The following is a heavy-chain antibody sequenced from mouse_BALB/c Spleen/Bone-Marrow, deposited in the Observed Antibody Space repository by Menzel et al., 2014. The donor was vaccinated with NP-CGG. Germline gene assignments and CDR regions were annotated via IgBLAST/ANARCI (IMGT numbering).Heavy chain of an antibody. Sequence: EVKVEESGGDLVKPGGSLKLSCAASGFTFSSYGVSWARQTPDKRLEWVATISSGGSYTYYPDSVKGRFTISRDNAKNTLYLQMSSLKSEDTAMYYCARQTYYDYDGYFDYWGQGTTLTVSS. V-gene: IGHV5-6*02. CDR1: GFTFSSYG. CDR2: ISSGGSYT. CDR3: ARQTYYDYDGYFDY. J-gene: IGHJ2*01. D-gene: IGHD2-4*01.